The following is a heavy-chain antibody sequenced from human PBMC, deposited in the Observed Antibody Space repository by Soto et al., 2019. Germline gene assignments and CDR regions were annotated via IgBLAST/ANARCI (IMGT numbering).Heavy chain of an antibody. CDR2: IYHSGST. J-gene: IGHJ4*02. V-gene: IGHV4-4*01. Sequence: QVQLQESGPGLVKPSGALSLTCAVSGGSISSSNWWSWVRQPPGKGLEWIGEIYHSGSTNYNPSLKXXVXIXXDKSKNQFSLKLSSVTAADTAVYCCARDNSSSLDYWGQGTLVTVSS. D-gene: IGHD6-6*01. CDR1: GGSISSSNW. CDR3: ARDNSSSLDY.